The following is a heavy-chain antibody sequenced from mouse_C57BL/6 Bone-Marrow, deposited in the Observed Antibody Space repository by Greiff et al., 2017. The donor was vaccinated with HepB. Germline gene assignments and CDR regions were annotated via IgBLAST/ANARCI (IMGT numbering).Heavy chain of an antibody. V-gene: IGHV1-63*01. CDR2: IYPGGGYT. Sequence: VQVVESGAELVRPGTSVKMSCKASGYTFTNYWIGWAKQRPGHGLEWIGDIYPGGGYTNYNEKFKGKATLTADKSSSTAYMQFSSLTSEDSAIYYCARRDDGYLYYFDYWGQGTTLTVSS. CDR1: GYTFTNYW. D-gene: IGHD2-3*01. J-gene: IGHJ2*01. CDR3: ARRDDGYLYYFDY.